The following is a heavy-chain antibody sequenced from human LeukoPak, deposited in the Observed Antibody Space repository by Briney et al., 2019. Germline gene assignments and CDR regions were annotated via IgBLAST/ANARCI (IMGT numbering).Heavy chain of an antibody. J-gene: IGHJ6*03. CDR1: GFTFSTYW. V-gene: IGHV3-7*01. CDR2: IKQDGSEK. Sequence: GGSLRLSCAASGFTFSTYWMSWVRQAPGKGLEWVANIKQDGSEKYYVDSVKGRFTISRDNAKNSLYLQMNSLRAEDTAVYYCARLFRHPRYYYYMDVWGKGTTVTISS. CDR3: ARLFRHPRYYYYMDV.